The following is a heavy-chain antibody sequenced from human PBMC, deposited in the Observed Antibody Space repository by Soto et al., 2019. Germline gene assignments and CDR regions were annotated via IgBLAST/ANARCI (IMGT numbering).Heavy chain of an antibody. CDR1: GFTFGDSY. CDR3: VRGGGGGLFDP. J-gene: IGHJ5*02. CDR2: ISPGSRYP. V-gene: IGHV3-11*06. D-gene: IGHD2-15*01. Sequence: GGSLRLSCAGSGFTFGDSYMSWIRQTPGKGLEWLSYISPGSRYPAYADPVKGRFTISRDNAKRSLYLQMMSLTAEDTAIYYCVRGGGGGLFDPWGQGTMVTVSS.